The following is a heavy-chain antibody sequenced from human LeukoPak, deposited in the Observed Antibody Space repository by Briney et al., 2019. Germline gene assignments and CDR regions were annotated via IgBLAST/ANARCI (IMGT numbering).Heavy chain of an antibody. J-gene: IGHJ4*02. CDR3: AKESGSYYYFDY. D-gene: IGHD1-26*01. CDR2: IWYDGSNK. Sequence: PGRSLRLSCAASGFTFSSYGMHWVRQAPGKGLEWVAVIWYDGSNKYYADSVKGRFTISRGNFKNTLYLQMNSLRAEDTAVYYCAKESGSYYYFDYWGQGTLVTVSS. V-gene: IGHV3-33*06. CDR1: GFTFSSYG.